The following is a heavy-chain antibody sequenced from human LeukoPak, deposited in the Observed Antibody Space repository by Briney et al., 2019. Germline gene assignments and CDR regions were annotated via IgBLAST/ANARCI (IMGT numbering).Heavy chain of an antibody. V-gene: IGHV3-23*01. D-gene: IGHD2-15*01. CDR1: GFTFSTYA. CDR3: AKDGGISASTHDGFDI. J-gene: IGHJ3*02. CDR2: ISGSGDT. Sequence: TGGSLRLSCAASGFTFSTYAMNWVREAPGKGREGVSGISGSGDTQYADSVKGRFTISRDNSKNTLYLQMNSLRAEDTAVYYCAKDGGISASTHDGFDIWGQGTMVTVSS.